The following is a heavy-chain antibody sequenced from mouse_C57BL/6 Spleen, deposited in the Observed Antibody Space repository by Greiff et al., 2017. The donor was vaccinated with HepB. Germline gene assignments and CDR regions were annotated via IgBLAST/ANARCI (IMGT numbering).Heavy chain of an antibody. D-gene: IGHD2-4*01. Sequence: QVQLQQSGPELVKPGASVKISCKASGYSFTSYYIHWVKQRPGQGLEWIGWIYPGSGNTKYNEKFKGKATLTADTSSSTAYMQLSSLTSEDSAVYYCARSWDYAVFDYWGQGTTLTVSS. CDR2: IYPGSGNT. V-gene: IGHV1-66*01. CDR3: ARSWDYAVFDY. CDR1: GYSFTSYY. J-gene: IGHJ2*01.